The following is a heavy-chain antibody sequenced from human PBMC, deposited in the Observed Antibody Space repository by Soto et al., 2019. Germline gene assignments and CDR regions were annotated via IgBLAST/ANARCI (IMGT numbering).Heavy chain of an antibody. V-gene: IGHV1-69*12. J-gene: IGHJ5*02. CDR3: ARDPSIAVAGQDWFDP. D-gene: IGHD6-19*01. CDR1: GGTFSSYA. CDR2: IIPIFGTA. Sequence: QVQLVQSGAEVKKPGSSVKVSCKASGGTFSSYAISWVRQAPGQGLEWMGGIIPIFGTANYAQKFQGRVTITADESTSTAYMELGSLRSEDTAVYYCARDPSIAVAGQDWFDPWGQGTLVTVSS.